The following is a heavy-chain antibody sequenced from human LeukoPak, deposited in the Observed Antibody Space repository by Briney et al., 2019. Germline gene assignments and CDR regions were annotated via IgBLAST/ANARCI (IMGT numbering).Heavy chain of an antibody. D-gene: IGHD2-21*02. CDR1: GYSISSGYY. J-gene: IGHJ4*02. CDR3: ARGGRYCGGDCYSDY. V-gene: IGHV4-38-2*02. Sequence: SETLSLTCTVSGYSISSGYYWGWIRQPPGKGLEWIGSIYHSGSTYYNPSLKSRVTISVDTSKNQFSLKLSSVTAADTAVYYCARGGRYCGGDCYSDYWGQGTLVTVSS. CDR2: IYHSGST.